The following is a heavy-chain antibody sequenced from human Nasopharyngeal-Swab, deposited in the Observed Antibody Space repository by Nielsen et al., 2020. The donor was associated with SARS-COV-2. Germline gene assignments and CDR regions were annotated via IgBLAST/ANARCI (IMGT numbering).Heavy chain of an antibody. CDR1: GVIFSKYW. CDR2: VNQDGSRT. V-gene: IGHV3-74*01. Sequence: ESLKISCVASGVIFSKYWMHWVRQVPGKGLVWVSRVNQDGSRTDYADSVRGRFTISRDNAKNTVYLQMNSLRVEDTAVYYCVKHQGSSSDQWGQGTLVTVSS. CDR3: VKHQGSSSDQ. J-gene: IGHJ4*02.